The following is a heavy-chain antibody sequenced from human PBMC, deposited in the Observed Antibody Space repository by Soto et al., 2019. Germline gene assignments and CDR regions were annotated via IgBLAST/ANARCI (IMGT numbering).Heavy chain of an antibody. CDR1: GYTFSNNG. CDR3: ATAIAATGPADS. CDR2: IGGYNCNT. D-gene: IGHD6-13*01. V-gene: IGHV1-18*01. Sequence: VQSGGEVKKPGASVKVSCKASGYTFSNNGFTWVRQAPGQGLEWMGWIGGYNCNTNYAPKFQGRVTMTAATSTSTAHMELRGLRSDDTAVYYCATAIAATGPADSWGQGTLVTVSS. J-gene: IGHJ4*02.